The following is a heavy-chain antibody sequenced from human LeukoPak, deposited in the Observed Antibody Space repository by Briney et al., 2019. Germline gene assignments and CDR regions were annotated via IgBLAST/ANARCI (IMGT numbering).Heavy chain of an antibody. V-gene: IGHV1-18*01. CDR3: ARDPSITIFGVVENWFDP. Sequence: AASVKVSCKASGYTFTSYGISWVRQAPGQGLEWMGWISAYNGNTNYAQKLQGRVTMTTDTSTSTAYMELRRLRSDDTAVYYCARDPSITIFGVVENWFDPWGQGTLVTVSS. J-gene: IGHJ5*02. CDR1: GYTFTSYG. CDR2: ISAYNGNT. D-gene: IGHD3-3*01.